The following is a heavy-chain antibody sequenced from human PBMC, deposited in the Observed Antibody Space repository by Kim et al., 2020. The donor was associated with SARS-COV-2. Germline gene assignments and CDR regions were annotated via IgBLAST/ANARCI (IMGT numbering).Heavy chain of an antibody. V-gene: IGHV3-9*01. D-gene: IGHD6-13*01. CDR2: VSWNSGKI. J-gene: IGHJ4*02. CDR1: GFTFDDYA. Sequence: GGSLRLSCAASGFTFDDYARHWVRQAPGKGLEWVSGVSWNSGKIVYADSVKGRCTISRDNAKNSVYLHMTSLRAEDTALYYCAKGLASSSGYLVAYWGQG. CDR3: AKGLASSSGYLVAY.